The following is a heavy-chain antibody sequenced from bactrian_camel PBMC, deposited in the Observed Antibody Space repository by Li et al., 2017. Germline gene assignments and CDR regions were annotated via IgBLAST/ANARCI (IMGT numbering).Heavy chain of an antibody. CDR1: GFPFSNYW. V-gene: IGHV3S25*01. Sequence: QVQLVESGGGLVQAGDALRLSCTASGFPFSNYWMYWVRQAPGKGLEWVTKIANIGGTTYYRDSVKGRFTISRDNAKNTVYLQMNSLKPEDTAVYYCVDDLDYTLGGQGTQVTVS. J-gene: IGHJ4*01. D-gene: IGHD5*01. CDR2: IANIGGTT.